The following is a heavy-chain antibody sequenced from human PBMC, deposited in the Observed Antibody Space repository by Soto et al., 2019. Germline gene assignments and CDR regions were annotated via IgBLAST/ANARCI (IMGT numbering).Heavy chain of an antibody. Sequence: QVQLVQSGAEVKKPGASVKVSCKASGYTFTSYGISWVRQAPGQGLEWMGWISAYNGNTNYAQKCQGTVTMTTDTSTSTADMELRSLRSDDTAVYYCAGDAAVGLFDYWGQGTLVTVSS. V-gene: IGHV1-18*01. CDR2: ISAYNGNT. D-gene: IGHD1-26*01. CDR1: GYTFTSYG. CDR3: AGDAAVGLFDY. J-gene: IGHJ4*02.